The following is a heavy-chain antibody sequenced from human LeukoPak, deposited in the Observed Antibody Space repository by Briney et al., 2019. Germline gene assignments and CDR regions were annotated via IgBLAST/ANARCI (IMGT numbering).Heavy chain of an antibody. D-gene: IGHD2-2*03. CDR3: ARRGDGYCSSTSCPGNWFDP. CDR2: IKQDGSEK. Sequence: GGSLRLSCAASGFTFSSYWMSWVRQAPGKGLEWVANIKQDGSEKYYVDSVKGRFTISRDNAKNSLYLQMNSLRAEDTAVYYCARRGDGYCSSTSCPGNWFDPWGQGTLVTVSS. CDR1: GFTFSSYW. V-gene: IGHV3-7*01. J-gene: IGHJ5*02.